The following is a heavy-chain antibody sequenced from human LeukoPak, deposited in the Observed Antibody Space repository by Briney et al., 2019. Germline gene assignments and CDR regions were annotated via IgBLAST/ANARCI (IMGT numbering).Heavy chain of an antibody. CDR2: IYTSGST. J-gene: IGHJ4*02. CDR3: ARDSEYSSSWYEAFDY. V-gene: IGHV4-4*07. Sequence: PSETLSLTCTVSGGSISSYYWSWIRQPAGKGLEWIGRIYTSGSTNYNPSLKSRVTMSVDTSKNQFSLKLSSVTAADTAVHYCARDSEYSSSWYEAFDYWGQGTLVTVSS. D-gene: IGHD6-13*01. CDR1: GGSISSYY.